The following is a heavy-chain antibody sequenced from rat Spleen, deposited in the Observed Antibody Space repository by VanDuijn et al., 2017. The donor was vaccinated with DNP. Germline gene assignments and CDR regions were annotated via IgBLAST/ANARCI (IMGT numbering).Heavy chain of an antibody. J-gene: IGHJ2*01. Sequence: EVQLVESGGGLVQPGRSLKLSWAASGFTFSNYGMAWVRQAPTKGPKSVTTINYAVSSTYYRDSVKGRFTISRDNAKSTLYLQMDSLRSEDTATYYCARQGTVYYFDYWGQGVMVTVSS. CDR3: ARQGTVYYFDY. CDR2: INYAVSST. CDR1: GFTFSNYG. V-gene: IGHV5-29*01.